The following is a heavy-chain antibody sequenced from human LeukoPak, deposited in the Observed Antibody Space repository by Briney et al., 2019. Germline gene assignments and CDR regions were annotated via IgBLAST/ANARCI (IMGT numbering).Heavy chain of an antibody. J-gene: IGHJ3*02. D-gene: IGHD1-14*01. Sequence: GGSLRLSCAASGFTFSSYEMNWVRQPPGKGLEWVSYISSSGSTIYYADSVKGRFTISRDNAKNSLYLQMNSLRAEDTAVYYCARESSPEDAFDIWGQGTMVTVSS. CDR3: ARESSPEDAFDI. CDR2: ISSSGSTI. CDR1: GFTFSSYE. V-gene: IGHV3-48*03.